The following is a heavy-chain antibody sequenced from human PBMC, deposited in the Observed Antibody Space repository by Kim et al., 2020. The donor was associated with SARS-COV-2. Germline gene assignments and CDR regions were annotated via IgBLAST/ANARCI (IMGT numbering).Heavy chain of an antibody. CDR1: GGSISSSSYY. J-gene: IGHJ4*02. D-gene: IGHD6-19*01. CDR3: ARHDISLGIAVAVYRF. Sequence: SETLSLTCTVSGGSISSSSYYWGWIRQPPGKGLEWIGSIYYSGSTYYNPSLKSRVTISVDTSKNQFSLKLSSVTAADTAVYYCARHDISLGIAVAVYRFWGQGTLVTVSS. V-gene: IGHV4-39*01. CDR2: IYYSGST.